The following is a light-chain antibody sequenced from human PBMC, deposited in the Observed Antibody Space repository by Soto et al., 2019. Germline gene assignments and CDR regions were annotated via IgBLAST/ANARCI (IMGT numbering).Light chain of an antibody. CDR1: QGLVYSDGNTF. CDR2: QVS. CDR3: VQGTHWPWT. Sequence: DVVMTQSPLSLSVTLRQPASISCRSSQGLVYSDGNTFLNWFHQRPGQSPRRLIYQVSNRDSGVPARLSGSGSGADYTLTISGVEAEDVGIYYCVQGTHWPWTFGQGTKVEIK. V-gene: IGKV2-30*01. J-gene: IGKJ1*01.